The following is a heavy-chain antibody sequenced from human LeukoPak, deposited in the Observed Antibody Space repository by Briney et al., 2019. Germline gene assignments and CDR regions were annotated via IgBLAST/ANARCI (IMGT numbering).Heavy chain of an antibody. V-gene: IGHV3-53*01. CDR3: ASSGWPYYLDY. Sequence: GGSLRLSCAASGFTVSSNYMSWVRQAPGKGLEWVSVIYSGGSTYYADSVKGRFTISRNNSKNTLYLQMNSLRAEDTAVYYCASSGWPYYLDYWGQGTLVTVSS. CDR2: IYSGGST. CDR1: GFTVSSNY. J-gene: IGHJ4*02. D-gene: IGHD6-19*01.